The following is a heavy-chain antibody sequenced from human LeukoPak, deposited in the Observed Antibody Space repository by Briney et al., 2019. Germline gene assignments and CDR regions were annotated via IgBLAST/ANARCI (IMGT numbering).Heavy chain of an antibody. CDR1: GGSFSGYY. CDR3: ARDKEWELSRSAFDI. CDR2: INHSGST. D-gene: IGHD1-26*01. Sequence: SETLSLTCAVYGGSFSGYYWSWIRQPPGKGLEWIGEINHSGSTNYNPSLKSRVTISVDTSKNQFSLKLSSVTAADTAVYYCARDKEWELSRSAFDIWGQGTMVTVSS. V-gene: IGHV4-34*01. J-gene: IGHJ3*02.